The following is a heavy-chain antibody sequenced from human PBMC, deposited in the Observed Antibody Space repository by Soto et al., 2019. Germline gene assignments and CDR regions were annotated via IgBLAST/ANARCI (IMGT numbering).Heavy chain of an antibody. D-gene: IGHD5-12*01. CDR3: ARVDIVTTNWFDP. CDR2: INHRGYT. Sequence: QVQLQQWGAGLLKPSETLSLTCAVYGGSFSGYYWSWIRQPPGKGLEWIGDINHRGYTTYNPSLKSRVTISVDTSKNQFSLKLSSVTAADTAVYYCARVDIVTTNWFDPWGQGTPVTVSS. J-gene: IGHJ5*02. CDR1: GGSFSGYY. V-gene: IGHV4-34*01.